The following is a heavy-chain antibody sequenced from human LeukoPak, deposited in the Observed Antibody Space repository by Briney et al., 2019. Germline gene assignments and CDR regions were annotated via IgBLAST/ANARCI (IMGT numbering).Heavy chain of an antibody. D-gene: IGHD3-16*02. CDR3: ARVPAGVIGMKDAFDI. CDR1: GFTFSSYG. V-gene: IGHV3-30*02. CDR2: IPFDGSNK. Sequence: QAGGTLRLSCAASGFTFSSYGMHWVRQAPGKGLEWVALIPFDGSNKYYADSVKGRFTISRHNDKNSLYLQMNSLRAEDTAVYYCARVPAGVIGMKDAFDIWGQGTMVTVSS. J-gene: IGHJ3*02.